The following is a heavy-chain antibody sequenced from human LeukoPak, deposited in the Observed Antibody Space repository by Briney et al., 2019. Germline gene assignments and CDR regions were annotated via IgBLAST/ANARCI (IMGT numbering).Heavy chain of an antibody. D-gene: IGHD3-16*01. CDR2: VYTGGGT. CDR3: AKEGGGLMYVDP. CDR1: GGSISSYY. J-gene: IGHJ5*02. Sequence: KPSETLSLTCTVSGGSISSYYWNWIRQPAGKELEWIGRVYTGGGTHYNPSLKSRVTISLDTSKNQFSLKLSSVTAADTAVYYCAKEGGGLMYVDPWGQGTLVTVSS. V-gene: IGHV4-4*07.